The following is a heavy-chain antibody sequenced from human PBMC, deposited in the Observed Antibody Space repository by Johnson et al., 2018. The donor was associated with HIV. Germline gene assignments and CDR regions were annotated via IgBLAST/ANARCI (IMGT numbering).Heavy chain of an antibody. J-gene: IGHJ3*02. CDR1: GFTFSSYW. V-gene: IGHV3-7*05. CDR3: ARGLGEGLVIPGPDGYDI. Sequence: VQLVESGGGVVQPGGSLRLSCAASGFTFSSYWMSWVRQAPGKGLEWVANIKQDGSEKYYVDSVKGRFTISRDNAKNSLYLQMNSLRAEDTAVYYCARGLGEGLVIPGPDGYDIWGQGTMVTVSS. CDR2: IKQDGSEK. D-gene: IGHD6-19*01.